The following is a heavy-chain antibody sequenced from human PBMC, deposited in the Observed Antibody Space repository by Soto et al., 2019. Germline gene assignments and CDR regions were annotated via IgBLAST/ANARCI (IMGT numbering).Heavy chain of an antibody. V-gene: IGHV1-69*13. CDR1: GGTFSSYA. J-gene: IGHJ4*02. CDR3: ARDSRIPGTFDY. CDR2: IIPIFGTA. D-gene: IGHD2-2*02. Sequence: ASVKVSCKASGGTFSSYAISWVRQAPGQGLEWMGGIIPIFGTANYAQKFQGRVTITADESTSTAYMELSSLRSEDTAVYYCARDSRIPGTFDYWGQGTLVTVSS.